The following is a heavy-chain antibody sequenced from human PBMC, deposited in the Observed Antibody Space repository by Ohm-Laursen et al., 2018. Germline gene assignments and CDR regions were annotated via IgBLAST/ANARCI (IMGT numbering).Heavy chain of an antibody. CDR2: INRDGGSE. D-gene: IGHD4-17*01. CDR3: ARGAPFYGGFDY. Sequence: SLRLSCSASGFSFSSYWMAWVRQTPGKGLEWVANINRDGGSESYVDSVQGRFTISRDNAKNLLYLQMNGLRGEDTAVYYCARGAPFYGGFDYWGQGTLVTVSS. CDR1: GFSFSSYW. V-gene: IGHV3-7*01. J-gene: IGHJ4*02.